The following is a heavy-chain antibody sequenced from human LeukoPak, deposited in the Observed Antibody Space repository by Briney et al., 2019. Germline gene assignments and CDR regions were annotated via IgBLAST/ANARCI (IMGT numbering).Heavy chain of an antibody. Sequence: PGGSLRLSCAASGFTFSSYAMHWVRQAPGKGLEWVAVISYDGSNKYYADSVKGRSTISRDNSKNTLYLQMNSLRAEGTAVYYCARVRHYDILTGYLANWGQGTLVTVSS. CDR1: GFTFSSYA. J-gene: IGHJ4*02. CDR3: ARVRHYDILTGYLAN. CDR2: ISYDGSNK. D-gene: IGHD3-9*01. V-gene: IGHV3-30*04.